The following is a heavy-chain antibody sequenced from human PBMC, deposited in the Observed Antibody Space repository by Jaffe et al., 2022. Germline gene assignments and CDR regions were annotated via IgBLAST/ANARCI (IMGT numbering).Heavy chain of an antibody. D-gene: IGHD2-15*01. V-gene: IGHV1-3*01. CDR2: INAGNGNT. CDR3: ASGVVVAATYHDAFDI. Sequence: QVQLVQSGAEVKKPGASVKVSCKASGYTFTSYAMHWVRQAPGQRLEWMGWINAGNGNTKYSQKFQGRVTITRDTSASTAYMELSSLRSEDTAVYYCASGVVVAATYHDAFDIWGQGTMVTVSS. CDR1: GYTFTSYA. J-gene: IGHJ3*02.